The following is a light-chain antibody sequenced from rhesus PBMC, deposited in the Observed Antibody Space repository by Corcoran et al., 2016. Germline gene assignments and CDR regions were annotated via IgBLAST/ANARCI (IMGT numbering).Light chain of an antibody. CDR2: KES. CDR1: QGIRSW. Sequence: DIQMTQSPSSLSASVGDTVTITCRASQGIRSWLAWYQQKPGKAPKLLIYKESSLLSGVPSRFSGSGSVTDFTLTISSLQSEDFATYYCQQYSSRPFTFGPWTKLDIK. J-gene: IGKJ3*01. CDR3: QQYSSRPFT. V-gene: IGKV1-22*01.